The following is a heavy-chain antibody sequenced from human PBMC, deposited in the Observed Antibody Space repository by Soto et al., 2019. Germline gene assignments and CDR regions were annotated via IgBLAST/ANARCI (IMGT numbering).Heavy chain of an antibody. J-gene: IGHJ6*03. CDR3: ARGTKGLYGDRLPEDYYYMDV. V-gene: IGHV1-69*02. CDR2: IIPILGIA. Sequence: GASVKVSCKASGGTFSSYTISWVRQAPGQGLEWMGRIIPILGIANYAQKFQGRVTITADKSTSTAYMELSSLRSEDTAVYYCARGTKGLYGDRLPEDYYYMDVWGKGTTVTVSS. CDR1: GGTFSSYT. D-gene: IGHD4-17*01.